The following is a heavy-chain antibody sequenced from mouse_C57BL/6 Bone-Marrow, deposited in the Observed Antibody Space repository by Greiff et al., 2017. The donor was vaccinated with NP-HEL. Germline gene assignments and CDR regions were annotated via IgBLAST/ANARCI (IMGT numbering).Heavy chain of an antibody. V-gene: IGHV2-9-1*01. CDR3: ARNFYYSNYVLYAMDY. Sequence: QVQLQQSGPGLVAPSQSLSITCTVSGFSLTSYAISWVRQPPGKGLEWLGVIWTGGGTNYNSALKSRLSISKDNSKSQVFLKMNSLQTDDTARYYCARNFYYSNYVLYAMDYWGQGTSVTVSS. J-gene: IGHJ4*01. CDR1: GFSLTSYA. D-gene: IGHD2-5*01. CDR2: IWTGGGT.